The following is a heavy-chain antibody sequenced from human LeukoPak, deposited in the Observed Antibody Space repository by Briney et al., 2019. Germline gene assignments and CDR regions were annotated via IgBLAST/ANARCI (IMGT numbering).Heavy chain of an antibody. CDR3: AIVYCSGGSCLAAFDI. Sequence: AAVRVSCRASGYTLTSYCISWVREGPGQGLEWRGWISAYSVHTYYARKRQGRVTMTTHTSTSTAYMELRSLRSDDTAVYYCAIVYCSGGSCLAAFDIWGQGTMVTVSS. CDR2: ISAYSVHT. CDR1: GYTLTSYC. D-gene: IGHD2-15*01. J-gene: IGHJ3*02. V-gene: IGHV1-18*01.